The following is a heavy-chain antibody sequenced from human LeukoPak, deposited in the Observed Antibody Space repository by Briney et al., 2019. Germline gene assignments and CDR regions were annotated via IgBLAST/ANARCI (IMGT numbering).Heavy chain of an antibody. D-gene: IGHD3-16*01. CDR3: ARDLSDDYSLDY. J-gene: IGHJ4*02. CDR1: GFTFSSNG. CDR2: ITISSSII. V-gene: IGHV3-21*01. Sequence: GRSLRLSCAASGFTFSSNGMCWVRQAPGKGLEWVSSITISSSIIYYADSVKGRFTISRDNAKNSLFLQMNSLRAEDTAVYYCARDLSDDYSLDYWGQGTLVSVSS.